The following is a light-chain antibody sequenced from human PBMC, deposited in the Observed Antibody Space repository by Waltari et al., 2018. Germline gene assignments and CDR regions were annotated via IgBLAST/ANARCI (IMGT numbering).Light chain of an antibody. CDR1: QSVLYSSNNKNY. J-gene: IGKJ1*01. V-gene: IGKV4-1*01. CDR3: QQYLSTPPT. CDR2: LAA. Sequence: DIVMTQSPDSLAVSLGERATINCKSSQSVLYSSNNKNYLAWYQQKPGQPPKLLIYLAAARESGVPDRFSGSGSGTDFTLTISSLQAEDVAVYYCQQYLSTPPTFGQGTKVEIK.